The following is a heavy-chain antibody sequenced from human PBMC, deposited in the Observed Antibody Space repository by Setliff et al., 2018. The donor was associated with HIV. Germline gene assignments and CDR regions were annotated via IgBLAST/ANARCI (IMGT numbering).Heavy chain of an antibody. CDR1: GGSINSDY. Sequence: PSETLSLTCTVSGGSINSDYLNWIRQPPGKGLEWIGYIYNSGSTNYNPSLKSRVTISVDTSKNQFALKLSSVTAADTAVYYCARSPGLYGSGSYNWFDPWGQGTLVTVSS. J-gene: IGHJ5*02. V-gene: IGHV4-59*01. CDR3: ARSPGLYGSGSYNWFDP. CDR2: IYNSGST. D-gene: IGHD3-10*01.